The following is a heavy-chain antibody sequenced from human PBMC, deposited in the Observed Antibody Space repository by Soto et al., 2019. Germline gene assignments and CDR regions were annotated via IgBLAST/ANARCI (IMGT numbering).Heavy chain of an antibody. CDR2: IYYSGST. CDR3: ARQRRKYSSSPTLFDY. D-gene: IGHD6-6*01. CDR1: GAYIISSSDY. J-gene: IGHJ4*02. Sequence: PSVTLSLTYTGSGAYIISSSDYWGWIRQPPGKGLEWIGSIYYSGSTYYNPSLKSRVTISVDTSKNQFSLKLSSVTAADTAVYYCARQRRKYSSSPTLFDYWGQGTLVTVS. V-gene: IGHV4-39*01.